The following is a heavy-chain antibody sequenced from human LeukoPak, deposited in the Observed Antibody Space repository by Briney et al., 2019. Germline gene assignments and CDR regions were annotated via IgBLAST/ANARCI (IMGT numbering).Heavy chain of an antibody. D-gene: IGHD3-16*01. Sequence: PGGSLRLSCVASGFKFSNYAMSWVRQAPGKGLEWVSYISSSGRTIYYADSVKGRFTISRDNAKNSLYLQMNSLRAEDTAVYYCAKVGGGSSYWYFDLWGRGTLVTVSS. CDR1: GFKFSNYA. CDR2: ISSSGRTI. V-gene: IGHV3-48*03. CDR3: AKVGGGSSYWYFDL. J-gene: IGHJ2*01.